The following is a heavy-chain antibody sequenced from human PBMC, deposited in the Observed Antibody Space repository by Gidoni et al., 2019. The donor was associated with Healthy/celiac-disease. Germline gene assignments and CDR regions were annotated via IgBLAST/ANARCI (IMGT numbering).Heavy chain of an antibody. CDR2: IIPIFGTA. D-gene: IGHD3-3*01. CDR3: ARSITIFGVNFDY. Sequence: QVQLVQSGAEVTKPRSSVKVSCKASGGTFSSYAISWVRQAPGQGLEWMGGIIPIFGTANYAQKFQGRVTSTADESTSTAYMELSSMRSEDTAGYYCARSITIFGVNFDYWGQGTLVTVSS. J-gene: IGHJ4*02. CDR1: GGTFSSYA. V-gene: IGHV1-69*01.